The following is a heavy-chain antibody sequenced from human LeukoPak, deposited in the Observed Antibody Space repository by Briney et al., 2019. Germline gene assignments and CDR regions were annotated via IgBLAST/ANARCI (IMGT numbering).Heavy chain of an antibody. CDR3: TRSRSDDYHDAFDI. CDR1: GSSFTTYW. V-gene: IGHV5-51*01. J-gene: IGHJ3*02. D-gene: IGHD4/OR15-4a*01. Sequence: GESLKISCEASGSSFTTYWIGWVRQMPGEGLEWMGIIYPGDSETRYSPSFQGQVTISADKTITTAYLQWGSLKASATAMYYCTRSRSDDYHDAFDIWGQGTMVTVFS. CDR2: IYPGDSET.